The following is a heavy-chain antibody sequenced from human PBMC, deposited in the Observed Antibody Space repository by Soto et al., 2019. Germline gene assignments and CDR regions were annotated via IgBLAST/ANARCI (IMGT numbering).Heavy chain of an antibody. J-gene: IGHJ5*02. CDR1: GFTFSICS. CDR2: ISSSSSRI. V-gene: IGHV3-48*02. D-gene: IGHD1-20*01. CDR3: TKIAVIPYNVYFDT. Sequence: QLVESGGGLVQLGGSLRLSCTASGFTFSICSMNWVRQAPGKVLEWVSYISSSSSRIEYADPVKGRFTISRDNAKNSVYLQMTSLRDEDTAIYYCTKIAVIPYNVYFDTWGQGTLVTVSS.